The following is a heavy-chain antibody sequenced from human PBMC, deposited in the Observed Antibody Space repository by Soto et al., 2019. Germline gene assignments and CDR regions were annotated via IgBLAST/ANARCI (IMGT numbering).Heavy chain of an antibody. CDR3: ARDSGSGWYFIY. Sequence: GGSMRLSCAASGFTFSDYYMSWIRQAPGKGLEWVSYISSSGSTIYYADSVKGRFTISRDNGKNSLYLQMNSLRAEDTAVYYGARDSGSGWYFIYWGQGTLVTVSS. D-gene: IGHD6-19*01. V-gene: IGHV3-11*01. CDR1: GFTFSDYY. J-gene: IGHJ4*02. CDR2: ISSSGSTI.